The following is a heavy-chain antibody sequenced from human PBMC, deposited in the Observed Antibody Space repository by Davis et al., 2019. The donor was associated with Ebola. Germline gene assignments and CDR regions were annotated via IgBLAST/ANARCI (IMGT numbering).Heavy chain of an antibody. V-gene: IGHV3-7*01. CDR1: GFSFSTYW. Sequence: GESLKISCAASGFSFSTYWMNWVRQAPGKGLEWVATIKPDGSAIYYVDFVKGRFTISRDNAKNSLSLQMNSLRAEDTAVYYCVRDRGWLQHDFWGQGTLVIVSS. CDR2: IKPDGSAI. D-gene: IGHD5-24*01. CDR3: VRDRGWLQHDF. J-gene: IGHJ4*02.